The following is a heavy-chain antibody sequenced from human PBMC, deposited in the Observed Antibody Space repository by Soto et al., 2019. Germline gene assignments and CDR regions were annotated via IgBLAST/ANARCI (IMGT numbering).Heavy chain of an antibody. CDR3: ATAQYSGGRTTFIY. Sequence: SLRFSCAVSVFTCDDDAMIQVRQAPEKVLQWVSGINWKSAIRIADSTKVRLSILRYSGTNSLDLQMNSLRAEDTALYYCATAQYSGGRTTFIYWGQGTKFTVSS. D-gene: IGHD1-26*01. CDR1: VFTCDDDA. J-gene: IGHJ4*02. V-gene: IGHV3-9*01. CDR2: INWKSAI.